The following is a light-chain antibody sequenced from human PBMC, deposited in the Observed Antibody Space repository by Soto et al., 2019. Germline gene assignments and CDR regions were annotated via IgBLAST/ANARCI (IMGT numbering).Light chain of an antibody. CDR3: QQHGNTPNT. CDR1: QSVSSSY. V-gene: IGKV3-20*01. CDR2: VAS. Sequence: EIALTQSPGTLSLSPGERATLSCRASQSVSSSYLALYQQKPVQAPRLLIYVASSRATGIPDRFSGSGAGTDFTLTISTLEAEDFAVDYCQQHGNTPNTFGQGTKLEI. J-gene: IGKJ2*01.